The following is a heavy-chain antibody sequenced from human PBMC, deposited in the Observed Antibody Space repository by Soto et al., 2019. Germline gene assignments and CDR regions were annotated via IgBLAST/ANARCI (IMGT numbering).Heavy chain of an antibody. V-gene: IGHV4-30-2*01. Sequence: QLQLHMSGSGLVKPSQTLSLTCTVSGASITYGAYSWSWIRQTPGKGLEWIGYINHLETTFYNPSFESRLTLSIDSTKNQFSLYLKSMSAADRAVYFCARGGGFDSFDYWGHGILVTVSS. CDR2: INHLETT. J-gene: IGHJ4*01. CDR1: GASITYGAYS. D-gene: IGHD3-10*01. CDR3: ARGGGFDSFDY.